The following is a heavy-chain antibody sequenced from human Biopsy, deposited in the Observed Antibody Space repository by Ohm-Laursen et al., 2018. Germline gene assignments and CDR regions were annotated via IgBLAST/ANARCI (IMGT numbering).Heavy chain of an antibody. D-gene: IGHD3-22*01. CDR1: GGSISNNNYY. V-gene: IGHV4-39*01. J-gene: IGHJ5*02. CDR3: ARDYYTSGYYYVS. CDR2: IFYRGST. Sequence: SDTLSLTCPVSGGSISNNNYYWGWIRQPPGKGLEWIGSIFYRGSTHYKPSLKSRVNISVDTSKNQFSLKLNSVTAADTAVYYCARDYYTSGYYYVSWGQGTLVTVSS.